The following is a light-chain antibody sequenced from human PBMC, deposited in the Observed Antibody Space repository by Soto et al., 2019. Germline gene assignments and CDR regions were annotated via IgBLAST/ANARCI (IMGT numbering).Light chain of an antibody. CDR3: IQDANWPAT. Sequence: DVVMTQSPLSLHVTLGQSASSSCRSSQGLVYRDGNNYSSWFQQRPGQSPRRLIYQVSNRDSGFTDRFSGRGSGTDFTLKISRVEAEDVGVYYCIQDANWPATLGQGTKLEIK. J-gene: IGKJ2*01. CDR1: QGLVYRDGNNY. CDR2: QVS. V-gene: IGKV2-30*01.